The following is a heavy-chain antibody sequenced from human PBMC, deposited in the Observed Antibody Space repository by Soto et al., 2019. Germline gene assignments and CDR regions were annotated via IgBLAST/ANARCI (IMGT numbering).Heavy chain of an antibody. D-gene: IGHD3-22*01. CDR2: IIPIFGTA. Sequence: SVKVSCKASGGTFSSYAISWVRQAPGQGLEWMGGIIPIFGTANYAQKFQGRVTITADESTSTAYMELSSLRSEDTAVYYCARYFTMMNWFDPWGQGTLVTVSS. J-gene: IGHJ5*02. CDR3: ARYFTMMNWFDP. CDR1: GGTFSSYA. V-gene: IGHV1-69*13.